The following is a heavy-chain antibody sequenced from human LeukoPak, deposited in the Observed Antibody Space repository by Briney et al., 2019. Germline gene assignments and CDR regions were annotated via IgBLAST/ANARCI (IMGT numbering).Heavy chain of an antibody. J-gene: IGHJ4*02. CDR3: ARYYDDYVFDY. D-gene: IGHD4-17*01. V-gene: IGHV3-23*01. CDR2: ISGSGGST. Sequence: GGSLRLSCAASGFTFSSYAMSCVRQAPGKGLEWVSAISGSGGSTYYADSVKGRFTISRDNSKNTLYLQMNSLRAEDTAVYYCARYYDDYVFDYWGQGTLVTVSS. CDR1: GFTFSSYA.